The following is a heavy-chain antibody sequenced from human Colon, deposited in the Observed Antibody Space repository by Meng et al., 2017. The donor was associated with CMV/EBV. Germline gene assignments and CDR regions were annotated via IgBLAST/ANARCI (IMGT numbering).Heavy chain of an antibody. V-gene: IGHV3-21*01. Sequence: GGSLRLSCAVSGFTFSSYEMNWVRQAPGKGLEWVSSISPTGIYIYYTDSVKGRFTISRDNAANSLYLQMNSLRDEDTAVYYCARPHQYGSGNSYRRGYYYGMDAWGQGTTVTVSS. D-gene: IGHD3-10*01. J-gene: IGHJ6*02. CDR1: GFTFSSYE. CDR2: ISPTGIYI. CDR3: ARPHQYGSGNSYRRGYYYGMDA.